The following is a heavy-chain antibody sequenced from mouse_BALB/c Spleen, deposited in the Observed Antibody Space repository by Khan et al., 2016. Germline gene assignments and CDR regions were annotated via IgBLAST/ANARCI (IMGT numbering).Heavy chain of an antibody. CDR1: GSSITSDYA. Sequence: EVQLQESGPGLVKPSQSLSLTCTVTGSSITSDYAWNWIRQFPGNKLEWMGYISYSGSTSYNPSLKSRISITRDTSKNQFFLQLNSVTTEDTATYYCARDYYGSSYFDYWGQGTTLTVSS. CDR3: ARDYYGSSYFDY. V-gene: IGHV3-2*02. D-gene: IGHD1-1*01. J-gene: IGHJ2*01. CDR2: ISYSGST.